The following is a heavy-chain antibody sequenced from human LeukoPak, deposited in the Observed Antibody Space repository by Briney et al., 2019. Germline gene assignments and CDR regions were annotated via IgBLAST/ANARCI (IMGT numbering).Heavy chain of an antibody. CDR3: ASPLGPTPGDAFDI. CDR1: GGSISSYY. V-gene: IGHV4-59*01. D-gene: IGHD1-26*01. J-gene: IGHJ3*02. CDR2: IYYSGST. Sequence: PSETLSLTCTASGGSISSYYWSWIRQPPGKGLEWIGYIYYSGSTNYNPSLKSRVTISVDTSKNQFSLKLSSVTAADTAVYYCASPLGPTPGDAFDIWGQGTMVTVSS.